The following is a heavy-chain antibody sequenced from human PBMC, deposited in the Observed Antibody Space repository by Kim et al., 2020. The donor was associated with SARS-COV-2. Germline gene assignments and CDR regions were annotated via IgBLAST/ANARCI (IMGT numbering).Heavy chain of an antibody. CDR2: INHSGST. V-gene: IGHV4-34*01. CDR3: ARAHCSSTSCLYPHRYSSSWPRGSGFDY. J-gene: IGHJ4*02. D-gene: IGHD2-2*01. Sequence: SETLSLTCAVYGGSFSGYYWSWIRQPPGKGLEWIGEINHSGSTNYNPSLKSRVTISVDTSKNQFSLKLSSVTAADTAVYYCARAHCSSTSCLYPHRYSSSWPRGSGFDYWGQGTLVTVSS. CDR1: GGSFSGYY.